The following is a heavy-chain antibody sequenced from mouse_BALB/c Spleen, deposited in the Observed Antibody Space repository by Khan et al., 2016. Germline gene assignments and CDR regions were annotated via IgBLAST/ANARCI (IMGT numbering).Heavy chain of an antibody. J-gene: IGHJ4*01. CDR3: ARYYAMDY. CDR2: IDPANGNT. CDR1: GFNIKDTY. V-gene: IGHV14-3*02. Sequence: VQLKQSGAELVKPGASVKLSCTASGFNIKDTYMHWVKQRPEQGLEWIGRIDPANGNTKYDPKFQGKATITADTSSNKAYLQLSRLTSEDTAVYYCARYYAMDYWGQGTSFTVSS.